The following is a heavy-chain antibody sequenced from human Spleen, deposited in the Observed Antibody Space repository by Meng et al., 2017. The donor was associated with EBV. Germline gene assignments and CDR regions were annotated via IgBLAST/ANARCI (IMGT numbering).Heavy chain of an antibody. J-gene: IGHJ4*02. CDR3: SRDLVGSDDD. D-gene: IGHD6-25*01. CDR1: GFSFSNYW. V-gene: IGHV3-74*01. CDR2: TNEDGGIT. Sequence: VQPVASGGGLVQPGGSLRLSCAASGFSFSNYWMHWVRQVPGKGLVWVSRTNEDGGITNYADSVKGRFTISRDNTKNTLYLQMNSLRAEDTAVYFCSRDLVGSDDDWGQGTLVTASS.